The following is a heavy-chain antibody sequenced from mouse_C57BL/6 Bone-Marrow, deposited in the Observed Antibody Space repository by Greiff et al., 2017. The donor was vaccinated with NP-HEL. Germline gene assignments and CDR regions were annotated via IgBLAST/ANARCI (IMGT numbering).Heavy chain of an antibody. Sequence: QVQLQQPGAELVRPGTSVKLSCKASGYTFTSYWMHWVKQRPGQGLEWIGVIDPSDSYTNYNQKFKGKATLTVDTSTSTAYMQLSSLTSEDSAVYCCAIYYGYGWGQGTTLAVTS. V-gene: IGHV1-59*01. CDR3: AIYYGYG. CDR1: GYTFTSYW. J-gene: IGHJ2*01. CDR2: IDPSDSYT. D-gene: IGHD2-2*01.